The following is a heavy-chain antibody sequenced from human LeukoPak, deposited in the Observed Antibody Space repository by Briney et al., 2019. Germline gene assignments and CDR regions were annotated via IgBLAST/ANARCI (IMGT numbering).Heavy chain of an antibody. V-gene: IGHV1-2*02. J-gene: IGHJ5*02. Sequence: ASVKVSCKASGYTFTDYYILWLRQAPGQGLEWVGWINPHSGGTNFAQRFQGRVTMTRDTSISTVYMELTRLTSDDTAVYYCATVPCVISSCSPDNWFHPWGQGTLVTVSS. CDR2: INPHSGGT. CDR1: GYTFTDYY. CDR3: ATVPCVISSCSPDNWFHP. D-gene: IGHD2-2*01.